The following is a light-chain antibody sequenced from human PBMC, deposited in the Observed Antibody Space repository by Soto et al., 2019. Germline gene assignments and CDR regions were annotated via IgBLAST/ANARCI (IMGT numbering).Light chain of an antibody. J-gene: IGLJ1*01. CDR2: ENS. CDR3: QVCDSSGDRCV. CDR1: NIGSKG. V-gene: IGLV3-21*03. Sequence: SYELTQAPSVSVAPGTTARITCGGDNIGSKGVHWYQQKPGQAPVLVLYENSARPSGIPGRFSGSNSGNTATLTISWVEDGDEADYYCQVCDSSGDRCVFGPGTQLTVL.